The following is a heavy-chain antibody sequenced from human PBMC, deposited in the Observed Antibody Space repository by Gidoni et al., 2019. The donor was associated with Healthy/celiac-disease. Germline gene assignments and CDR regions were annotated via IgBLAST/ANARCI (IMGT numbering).Heavy chain of an antibody. J-gene: IGHJ4*02. Sequence: QVQLQQWGAGRLKPSETLSLTCAVYGGSFSGYYWSWIRQPPGKGLEWIGEINHSGSTNYNPSLKSRVTISVDTSKNQFSLKLSSVTAADTAVYYCAREGTTVTHYFDYWGQGTLVTVSS. CDR3: AREGTTVTHYFDY. CDR1: GGSFSGYY. D-gene: IGHD4-17*01. CDR2: INHSGST. V-gene: IGHV4-34*01.